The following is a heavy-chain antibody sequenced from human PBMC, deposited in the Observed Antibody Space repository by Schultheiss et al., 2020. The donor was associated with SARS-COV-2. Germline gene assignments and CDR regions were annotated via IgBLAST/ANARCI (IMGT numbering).Heavy chain of an antibody. D-gene: IGHD6-19*01. J-gene: IGHJ4*02. Sequence: SETLSLTCAVYGGSFSGYYWSWIRQPAGKGLEWIGRIYTSGSTNYNPSLKSRVTMSVDTSKNQFSLKLSSVTAADTAVYYCARDGPSSGWYDFDYWGQGTLVTVSS. CDR3: ARDGPSSGWYDFDY. V-gene: IGHV4-4*07. CDR1: GGSFSGYY. CDR2: IYTSGST.